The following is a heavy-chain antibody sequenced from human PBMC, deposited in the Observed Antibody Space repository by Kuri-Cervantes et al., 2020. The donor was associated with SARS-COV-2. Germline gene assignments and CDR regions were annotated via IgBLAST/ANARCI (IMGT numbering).Heavy chain of an antibody. CDR2: IIPIFGIA. CDR1: GGTFSSYT. J-gene: IGHJ4*02. CDR3: ARDPGYSFGYCSGGSCPTDY. Sequence: SVKVSCKASGGTFSSYTISWVRQAPGQGLEWMGVIIPIFGIANYAQKFQGRFTITADKSTSTAYMELSSLRSEDTAVYYCARDPGYSFGYCSGGSCPTDYWGQGTTVTVSS. D-gene: IGHD2-15*01. V-gene: IGHV1-69*10.